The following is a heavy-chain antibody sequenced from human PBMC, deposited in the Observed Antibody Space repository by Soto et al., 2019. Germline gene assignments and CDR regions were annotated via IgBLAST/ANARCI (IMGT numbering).Heavy chain of an antibody. CDR3: ARGGGSWSPNSFDP. Sequence: QVQLQESGPGLEKPSQTLSLTCTVSGGSISSGGYYWSWIRQHPGKGLEWIGYIYYSGSTYYNPSLKTRVTIAVDTSKNQFSLKLSAVTAADTAVYYWARGGGSWSPNSFDPWGQGTLVTVSS. D-gene: IGHD2-15*01. CDR1: GGSISSGGYY. J-gene: IGHJ5*02. V-gene: IGHV4-31*03. CDR2: IYYSGST.